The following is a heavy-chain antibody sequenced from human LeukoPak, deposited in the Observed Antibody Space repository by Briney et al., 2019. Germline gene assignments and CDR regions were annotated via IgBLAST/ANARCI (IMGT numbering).Heavy chain of an antibody. Sequence: GASVKVSCKASGYTFTSYGISWVRQAPGQGLEWMGWISAYNSNTNYAQKLQGRVTMTTDTSTSTAYMELRSLRSDDTAVYYCARDSPLFYYDSSGYDYWGQGTLVTVSS. CDR2: ISAYNSNT. CDR1: GYTFTSYG. D-gene: IGHD3-22*01. CDR3: ARDSPLFYYDSSGYDY. J-gene: IGHJ4*02. V-gene: IGHV1-18*01.